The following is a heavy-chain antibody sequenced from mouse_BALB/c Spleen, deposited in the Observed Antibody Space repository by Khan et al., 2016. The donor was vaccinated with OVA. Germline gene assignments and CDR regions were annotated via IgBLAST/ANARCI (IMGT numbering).Heavy chain of an antibody. Sequence: QVQLQQPGAELVKPGASVKLSCKASGYTFTSYWMHWVKQRPGQGLEWIGYINPNNGRAHQNEKFKSKATLTVDKSSSTAYMQLSSLTSEDSAVHYCARGGYGSLADWGQGTLVTVSA. D-gene: IGHD2-10*02. CDR1: GYTFTSYW. V-gene: IGHV1S81*02. J-gene: IGHJ3*01. CDR2: INPNNGRA. CDR3: ARGGYGSLAD.